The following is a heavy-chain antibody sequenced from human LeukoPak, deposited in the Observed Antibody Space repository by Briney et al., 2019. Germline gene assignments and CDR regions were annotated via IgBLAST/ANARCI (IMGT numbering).Heavy chain of an antibody. D-gene: IGHD3-22*01. V-gene: IGHV4-59*01. CDR2: IYYSGST. CDR3: ARGSYDSSGYYQYYFDY. CDR1: GGSISSYY. Sequence: PSETLSLTCAVSGGSISSYYWSWIRQPPGKGLEWIGYIYYSGSTNYNPSLKSRVTISVDTSKNQFSLKLSSVTAADTAVYYCARGSYDSSGYYQYYFDYWGQGTLVTVSS. J-gene: IGHJ4*02.